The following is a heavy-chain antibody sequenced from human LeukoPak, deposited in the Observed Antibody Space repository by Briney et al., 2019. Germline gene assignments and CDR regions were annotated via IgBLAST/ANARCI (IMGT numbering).Heavy chain of an antibody. CDR2: ISSSSSYI. V-gene: IGHV3-21*01. CDR1: GFTFSSCS. D-gene: IGHD4-17*01. J-gene: IGHJ3*02. CDR3: ARDFPTMTTAGAFDM. Sequence: KPGGSLRLSCAASGFTFSSCSMTWVRQAPGKGLEWVSSISSSSSYIYYADSVKGRITISRDNAKNSLYLQMNSLKAEDTAVYYCARDFPTMTTAGAFDMWGQGTMVTVSS.